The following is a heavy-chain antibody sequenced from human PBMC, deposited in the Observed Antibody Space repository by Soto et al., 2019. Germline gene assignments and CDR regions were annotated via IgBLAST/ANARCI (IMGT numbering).Heavy chain of an antibody. CDR1: GFTFSSYT. V-gene: IGHV3-23*01. Sequence: EVQLLESGGGLVQPGGSLRLSCAASGFTFSSYTMSWVRQAPGKGLEWISAVSGSGSSTYYADSVKGRFTISRDKSKDTLYLQMNNLGAEDTAVYLCAKPPDYSWYDFWGQGALVTVSS. J-gene: IGHJ5*01. D-gene: IGHD3-10*01. CDR3: AKPPDYSWYDF. CDR2: VSGSGSST.